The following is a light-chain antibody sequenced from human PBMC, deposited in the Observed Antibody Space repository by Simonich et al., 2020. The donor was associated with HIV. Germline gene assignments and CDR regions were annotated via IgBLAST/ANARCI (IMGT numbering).Light chain of an antibody. J-gene: IGKJ3*01. V-gene: IGKV3-11*01. CDR3: QQRFNWPDT. CDR1: QIVSSY. CDR2: DAS. Sequence: EIVLTQSPATLSLSPGDIATLSCWANQIVSSYLAWYQQKPGQAPRLLIYDASNRATGIPARCSGSGSGTDFTLTISSLEPEDFAVYYCQQRFNWPDTFGPGTKVDIK.